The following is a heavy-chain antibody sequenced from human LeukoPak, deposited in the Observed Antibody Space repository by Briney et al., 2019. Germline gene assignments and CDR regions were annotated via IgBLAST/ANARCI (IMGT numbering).Heavy chain of an antibody. CDR1: GCSISSGGYY. J-gene: IGHJ5*02. V-gene: IGHV4-31*03. CDR3: ARDLREDSSGNNWFDP. D-gene: IGHD3-22*01. Sequence: PSQTLSLTCTVSGCSISSGGYYWSWLRQRPGKGLEWIGYIYYSGSTYYNPSLKSGVTLSVETSKNQSSLKLSSVTAAETAVYYCARDLREDSSGNNWFDPWGRGTLVTVSS. CDR2: IYYSGST.